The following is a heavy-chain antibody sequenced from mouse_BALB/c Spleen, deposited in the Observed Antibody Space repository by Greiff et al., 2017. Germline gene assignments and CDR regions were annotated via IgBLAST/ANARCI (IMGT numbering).Heavy chain of an antibody. CDR1: GFTFSSFG. D-gene: IGHD1-1*01. CDR2: ISSGSSTI. CDR3: ARNGYGKGAWFAY. Sequence: EVHLVESGGGLVQPGGSRKLSCAASGFTFSSFGMHWVRQAPEKGLEWVAYISSGSSTIYYADTVKGRFTISRDNPKNTLFLQMTSLRSEDTAMYYCARNGYGKGAWFAYWGQGTLVTVSA. V-gene: IGHV5-17*02. J-gene: IGHJ3*01.